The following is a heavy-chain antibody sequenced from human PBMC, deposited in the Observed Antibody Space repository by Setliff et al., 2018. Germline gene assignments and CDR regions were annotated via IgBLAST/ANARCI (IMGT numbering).Heavy chain of an antibody. CDR2: IYYSGST. V-gene: IGHV4-31*11. Sequence: SETLSLTCAVSGYSISSGGYYWSWIRQHPGKGLEWIGYIYYSGSTYYNPSLKSRVTISVDTSKNQLSLKLSSVTAADTAVYYCARGKGTWVLLRWFDPWGQGTLVTVSS. CDR3: ARGKGTWVLLRWFDP. J-gene: IGHJ5*02. CDR1: GYSISSGGYY. D-gene: IGHD3-10*01.